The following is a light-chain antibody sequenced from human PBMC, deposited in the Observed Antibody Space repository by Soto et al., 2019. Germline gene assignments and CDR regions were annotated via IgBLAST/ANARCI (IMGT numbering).Light chain of an antibody. CDR2: GAS. CDR3: HQYGISPPT. J-gene: IGKJ1*01. CDR1: QSVSSSY. Sequence: EIVLTQSPGTLSLSPVEGATLSCMASQSVSSSYLAWYQQKAGQAPRLLIYGASSRATGIPDRFSGSGSGTDFTLTISRLEPEDFAVFYCHQYGISPPTFGPGTKADIK. V-gene: IGKV3-20*01.